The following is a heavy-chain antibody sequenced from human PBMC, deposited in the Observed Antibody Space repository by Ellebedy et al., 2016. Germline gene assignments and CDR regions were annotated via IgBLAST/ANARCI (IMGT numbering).Heavy chain of an antibody. Sequence: VSVKVSCXASGYTFTSYYMHWVRQAPGQGLEWMGIINPSGGSTSYAQKFQGRVTMTRDTSTSTVYMELSSLRSEDTAVYYCARGDSGGTTGSLGFDYWGQGTLVTVSS. CDR3: ARGDSGGTTGSLGFDY. CDR2: INPSGGST. D-gene: IGHD1-7*01. J-gene: IGHJ4*02. V-gene: IGHV1-46*01. CDR1: GYTFTSYY.